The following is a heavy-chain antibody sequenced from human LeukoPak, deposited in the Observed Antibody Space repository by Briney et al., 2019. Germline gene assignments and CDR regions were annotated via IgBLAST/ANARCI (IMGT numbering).Heavy chain of an antibody. CDR2: INQDGSQQ. V-gene: IGHV3-7*01. D-gene: IGHD3-22*01. CDR3: AKTSPYDSSGSFDY. CDR1: EFTFSSYW. Sequence: GGSLRLSCATSEFTFSSYWMSWVRQAPGKGLEWVANINQDGSQQYYVESVKGRFTISRDNAQNSLYLQMNSLRAEDTAVYYCAKTSPYDSSGSFDYWGQGTLVTVSS. J-gene: IGHJ4*02.